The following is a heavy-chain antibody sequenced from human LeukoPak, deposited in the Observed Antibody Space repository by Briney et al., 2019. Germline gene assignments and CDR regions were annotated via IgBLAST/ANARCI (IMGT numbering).Heavy chain of an antibody. CDR2: ISAYNGNT. V-gene: IGHV1-18*01. CDR3: ARDSGYCSGGSCYWFDP. Sequence: ASVKVSCKASGYTFTSYGISWVRQAPGQGLEWMGWISAYNGNTNYAQKLQGRVTMTTDTSTSTAYMELRSLRSDDTAVYYCARDSGYCSGGSCYWFDPWGQGTLVTVSS. D-gene: IGHD2-15*01. CDR1: GYTFTSYG. J-gene: IGHJ5*02.